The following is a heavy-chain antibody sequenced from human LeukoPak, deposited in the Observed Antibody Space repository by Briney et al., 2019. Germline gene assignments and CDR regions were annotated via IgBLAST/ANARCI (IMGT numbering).Heavy chain of an antibody. V-gene: IGHV3-21*01. Sequence: PGGSLRLSCAASGFTFSSYAMSWVRQAPGKGLEWVSSISSSSSYIYYADSVKGRFTISRDNAKNSLYLQMNSLRAEDTAVYYCAGDDYGGTWGSNAFDIWGQGTMVTVSS. CDR3: AGDDYGGTWGSNAFDI. J-gene: IGHJ3*02. CDR1: GFTFSSYA. CDR2: ISSSSSYI. D-gene: IGHD4-23*01.